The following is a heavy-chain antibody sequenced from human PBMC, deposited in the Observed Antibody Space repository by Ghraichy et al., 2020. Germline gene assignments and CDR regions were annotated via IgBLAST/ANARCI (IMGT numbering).Heavy chain of an antibody. Sequence: GGSLRLSCAASGFTFSSYAMSWVRQAPGKGLEWVSAISGSGGSTYYADSVKGRFTISRDNSKNTLYLQMNSLRAEDTAVYYCAKDGLSGPPDDTAMDYDWGQGTLVTVSS. CDR2: ISGSGGST. CDR1: GFTFSSYA. V-gene: IGHV3-23*01. D-gene: IGHD5-18*01. CDR3: AKDGLSGPPDDTAMDYD. J-gene: IGHJ4*02.